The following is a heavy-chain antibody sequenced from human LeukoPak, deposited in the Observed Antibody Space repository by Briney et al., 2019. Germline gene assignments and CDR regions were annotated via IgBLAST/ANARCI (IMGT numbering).Heavy chain of an antibody. Sequence: GGSLRLSCAASGFTFSSYSMNWDRQAPGKGLEWAAVISYDGSNKYYADSVKGRFTISRDNSKNTLYLQMNSLRAEDTAVYYCAKDRQLGYYYYYYMDVWGKGTTVTVSS. CDR1: GFTFSSYS. CDR2: ISYDGSNK. CDR3: AKDRQLGYYYYYYMDV. V-gene: IGHV3-30*18. J-gene: IGHJ6*03. D-gene: IGHD6-13*01.